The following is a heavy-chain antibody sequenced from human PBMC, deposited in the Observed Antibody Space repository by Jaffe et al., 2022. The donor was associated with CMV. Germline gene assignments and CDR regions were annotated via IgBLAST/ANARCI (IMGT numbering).Heavy chain of an antibody. CDR2: IYYSGST. CDR1: GGSISSYY. CDR3: ARHARDGFTAMVKYYYYYMDV. J-gene: IGHJ6*03. Sequence: QVQLQESGPGLVKPSETLSLTCTVSGGSISSYYWSWIRQPPGKGLEWIGYIYYSGSTNYNPSLKSRVTISVDTSKNQFSLKLSSVTAADTAVYYCARHARDGFTAMVKYYYYYMDVWGKGTTVTVSS. D-gene: IGHD5-18*01. V-gene: IGHV4-59*08.